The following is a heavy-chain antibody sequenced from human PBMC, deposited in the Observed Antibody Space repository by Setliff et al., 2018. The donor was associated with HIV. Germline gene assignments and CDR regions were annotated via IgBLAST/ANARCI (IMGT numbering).Heavy chain of an antibody. CDR1: GFSLSTSGVG. J-gene: IGHJ4*02. D-gene: IGHD2-15*01. V-gene: IGHV2-70*12. Sequence: ASGPTLVNPTQTLTLTCTFSGFSLSTSGVGVGWIRQPPGKALEWLALIDWDGDKQYNTSLKTRLTISKDTSKNLVVLTMTNMDPVDTATYYCARIEVSGGSCKGDNWGQGTLVTVSS. CDR2: IDWDGDK. CDR3: ARIEVSGGSCKGDN.